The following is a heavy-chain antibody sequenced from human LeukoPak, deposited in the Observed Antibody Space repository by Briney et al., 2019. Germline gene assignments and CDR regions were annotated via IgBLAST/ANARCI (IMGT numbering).Heavy chain of an antibody. D-gene: IGHD3-10*01. CDR1: GDSISSYY. V-gene: IGHV4-59*12. Sequence: KASETLSLTCTVSGDSISSYYWSWIRQPPGKGLEWIGFVYYSGSTYYNPSLKSRVTISVDTSKNQVSLKLSSVTAADTAVYYCASSGPLSYYGMDVWGQGTTVTVSS. CDR3: ASSGPLSYYGMDV. CDR2: VYYSGST. J-gene: IGHJ6*02.